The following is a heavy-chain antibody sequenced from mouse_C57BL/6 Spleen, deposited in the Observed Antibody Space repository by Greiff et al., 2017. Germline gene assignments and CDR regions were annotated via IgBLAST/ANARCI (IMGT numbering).Heavy chain of an antibody. V-gene: IGHV1-62-2*01. CDR3: ARHGRGGDYDVYYAMDY. D-gene: IGHD2-4*01. Sequence: VQGVESGAELVKPGASVKLSCKASGYTFTEYTIHWVKQRSGQGLEWIGWFYPGSGSIKYNEKFKDKATLTADKSSSTVYMELSRLTSEDSAVYFCARHGRGGDYDVYYAMDYWGQGTSVTVSS. CDR1: GYTFTEYT. J-gene: IGHJ4*01. CDR2: FYPGSGSI.